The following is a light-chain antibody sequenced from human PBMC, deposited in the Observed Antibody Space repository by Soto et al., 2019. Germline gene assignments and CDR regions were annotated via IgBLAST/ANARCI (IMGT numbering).Light chain of an antibody. CDR3: HQRNFRPGGT. V-gene: IGKV3-11*01. CDR1: QSVGTY. CDR2: DAS. J-gene: IGKJ1*01. Sequence: EIVLTQSPVILSVSPGDRATLSCRASQSVGTYLAWYQQKPGQAPRLLIYDASIRATGIPARFSGSGSGTDFTITISSLEPDDFAVYFWHQRNFRPGGTFGQGTKVEIK.